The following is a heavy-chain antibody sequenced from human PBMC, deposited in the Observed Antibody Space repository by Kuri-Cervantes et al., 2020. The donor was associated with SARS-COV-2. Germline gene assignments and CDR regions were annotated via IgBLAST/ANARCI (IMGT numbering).Heavy chain of an antibody. CDR2: IYYSGST. CDR1: GDSISSSAYH. J-gene: IGHJ6*03. Sequence: SETLSLTCSVSGDSISSSAYHWGWIRQPPGKGLEWIGYIYYSGSTNYNPSLKSRVTISVDTSKNQFSLKLSSVTAADTAVYYCARDRRGVTTGQYYYYYYYMDVWGKGTTVTVSS. V-gene: IGHV4-61*08. D-gene: IGHD4-17*01. CDR3: ARDRRGVTTGQYYYYYYYMDV.